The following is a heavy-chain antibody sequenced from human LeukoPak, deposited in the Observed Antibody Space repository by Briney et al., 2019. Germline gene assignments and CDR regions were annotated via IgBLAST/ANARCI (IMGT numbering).Heavy chain of an antibody. CDR2: INPNSGGT. CDR1: GYTFTGYY. D-gene: IGHD3-3*01. V-gene: IGHV1-2*02. CDR3: ARDYYDFWRGLTNY. J-gene: IGHJ4*02. Sequence: GASVKVSCKASGYTFTGYYLHWVRQAPGQGLEWMGWINPNSGGTNYAQKFQGRVTMTRDTSISTAYMELSRLISDDTAVYYCARDYYDFWRGLTNYWGQGTLVTVSS.